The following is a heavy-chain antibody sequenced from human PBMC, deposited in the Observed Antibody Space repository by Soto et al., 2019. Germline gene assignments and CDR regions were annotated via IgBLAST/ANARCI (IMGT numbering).Heavy chain of an antibody. CDR1: GFTFSSYS. CDR2: ISYDGSNK. D-gene: IGHD2-15*01. CDR3: VRDDVYCGGGRCYGVPMDV. J-gene: IGHJ6*03. V-gene: IGHV3-30*14. Sequence: GGSLRLSCAASGFTFSSYSMHWVRQAPGKGLEWVAVISYDGSNKYYAESVKGRFTISRDSSENTLDLQSNSLRAEDTAVYYCVRDDVYCGGGRCYGVPMDVWGKGTTVTVS.